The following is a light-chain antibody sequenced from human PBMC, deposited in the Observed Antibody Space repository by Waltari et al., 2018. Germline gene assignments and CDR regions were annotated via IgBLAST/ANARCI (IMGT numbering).Light chain of an antibody. CDR3: QQLNTYPQT. J-gene: IGKJ4*01. CDR2: AAS. V-gene: IGKV1-9*01. Sequence: DVQLTQSPSFLSASVGDRVTVTCRASQCINNYLAWYQQKPGKAPKLLIYAASLLYTGVPSRFTGSGSGTEFTLTIISLQPEDFATYYCQQLNTYPQTFGGGTKVEIK. CDR1: QCINNY.